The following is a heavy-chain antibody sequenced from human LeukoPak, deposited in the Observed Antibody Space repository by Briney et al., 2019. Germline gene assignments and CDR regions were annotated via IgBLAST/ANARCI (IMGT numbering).Heavy chain of an antibody. Sequence: GASVKVSCKASGYTFTDYYIHWVRQAPGQGLEWMGGFIPIFDTANYAQKFQGRVTITADESTRTVFMELTSLRFEDTAMHYCARARRYSDHDYVFRWFDSWGQGTLVTVSS. CDR3: ARARRYSDHDYVFRWFDS. CDR1: GYTFTDYY. D-gene: IGHD3-16*01. CDR2: FIPIFDTA. V-gene: IGHV1-69*13. J-gene: IGHJ5*01.